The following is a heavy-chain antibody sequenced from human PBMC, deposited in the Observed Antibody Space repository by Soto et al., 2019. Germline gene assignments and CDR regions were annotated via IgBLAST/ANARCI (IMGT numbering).Heavy chain of an antibody. CDR3: ATSTVAAEYFQH. Sequence: DVQLVESGGGLVKPGGSLRLSCAASGFTFSSYSMNWVRQAPGKGLEWVSSISRSSSYIYYADSVKGRFTISRDNAKNSLYLQMNSLRAEDTAVYYCATSTVAAEYFQHWGQGTLVTVSS. CDR1: GFTFSSYS. V-gene: IGHV3-21*01. CDR2: ISRSSSYI. J-gene: IGHJ1*01. D-gene: IGHD2-15*01.